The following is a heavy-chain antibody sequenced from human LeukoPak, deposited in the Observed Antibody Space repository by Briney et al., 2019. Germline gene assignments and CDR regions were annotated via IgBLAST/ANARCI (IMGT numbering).Heavy chain of an antibody. J-gene: IGHJ6*02. CDR3: ARFTGATTGTFYYYYYGMDV. CDR1: GGSISSGGYY. V-gene: IGHV4-31*03. Sequence: SETLSLTCTVSGGSISSGGYYWSWIRQHPGKGLEWIGYIYYSGSTYYNPSLKSRVTISVDTSKNQFSLKLSSVTAADTAVYYCARFTGATTGTFYYYYYGMDVWGQGTTVTVSS. CDR2: IYYSGST. D-gene: IGHD1-26*01.